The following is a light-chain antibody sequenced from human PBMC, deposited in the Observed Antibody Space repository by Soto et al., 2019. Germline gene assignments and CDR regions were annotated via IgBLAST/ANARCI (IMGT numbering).Light chain of an antibody. J-gene: IGLJ1*01. CDR2: RNN. V-gene: IGLV1-47*01. CDR3: AAWDDSLSVPYV. CDR1: SSNIGSNY. Sequence: QSVLTQPPSASWTPGQRFTISCSGSSSNIGSNYVYWYQQLPGTAPKLLIYRNNQRPSGVPDRFSGSKSGTSASLAISGLRSEDEADYYCAAWDDSLSVPYVFGNGTKVTVL.